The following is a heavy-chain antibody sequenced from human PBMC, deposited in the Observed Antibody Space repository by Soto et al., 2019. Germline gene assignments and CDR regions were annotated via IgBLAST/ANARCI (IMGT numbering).Heavy chain of an antibody. Sequence: SETLSLTCTVSGASIIGFYWSWIRKSAGKGLEWIGRIYATGTTDYNPSLKSRVMMSVDTSKKQFSLKLRSVTAADTAVYYCVRDGTKTLRDWFDPWGQGISVTVSS. CDR1: GASIIGFY. J-gene: IGHJ5*02. CDR3: VRDGTKTLRDWFDP. V-gene: IGHV4-4*07. D-gene: IGHD1-1*01. CDR2: IYATGTT.